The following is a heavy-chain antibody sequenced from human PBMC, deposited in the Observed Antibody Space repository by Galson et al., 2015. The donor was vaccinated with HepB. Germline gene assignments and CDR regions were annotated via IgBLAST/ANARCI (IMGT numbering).Heavy chain of an antibody. D-gene: IGHD2-2*01. CDR3: AKDREDIVVVPAAIGRPYYYYYGMDV. CDR1: GFTFSSYA. Sequence: SLRLSCAASGFTFSSYAMSWVRQAPGKGLEWVSAISGSGGSTYYADSVKGRFTISRDNSKNTLYLQMNSLRAEDTAVYYCAKDREDIVVVPAAIGRPYYYYYGMDVWGQGTTVTVSS. CDR2: ISGSGGST. V-gene: IGHV3-23*01. J-gene: IGHJ6*02.